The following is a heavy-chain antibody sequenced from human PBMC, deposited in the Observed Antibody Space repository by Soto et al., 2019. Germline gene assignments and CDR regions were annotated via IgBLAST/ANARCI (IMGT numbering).Heavy chain of an antibody. CDR1: GGSISSYY. CDR3: ARADYYGSGLFDY. D-gene: IGHD3-10*01. V-gene: IGHV4-59*01. Sequence: QVQLQESGPGLVKPSETLSLTCTVSGGSISSYYWSWIRQPPGKGLEWIGYIYYSGSTDYNPSLKSRVTISVDTSKNQFSLKLSSVTAADTAVYYCARADYYGSGLFDYWCQGTLVTVSS. J-gene: IGHJ4*02. CDR2: IYYSGST.